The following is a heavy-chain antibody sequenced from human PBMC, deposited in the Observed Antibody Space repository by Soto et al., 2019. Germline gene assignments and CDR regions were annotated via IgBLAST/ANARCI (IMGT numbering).Heavy chain of an antibody. CDR1: GYTFTDYY. D-gene: IGHD2-21*02. Sequence: QVQLVQSGAEVKKPGASVKVSCKASGYTFTDYYMHWVRQAPGQGLEWVGRINPKRGDTNYAEKFQAGVTVXXXGXXITAYMGVTRLRSDDTAGYYWARVNGDAPPRGMDVWGQGTTVTVSS. V-gene: IGHV1-2*06. CDR3: ARVNGDAPPRGMDV. CDR2: INPKRGDT. J-gene: IGHJ6*01.